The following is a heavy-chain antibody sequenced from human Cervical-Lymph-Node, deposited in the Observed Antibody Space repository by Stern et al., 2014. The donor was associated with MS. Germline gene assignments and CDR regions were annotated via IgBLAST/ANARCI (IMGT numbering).Heavy chain of an antibody. D-gene: IGHD2-15*01. V-gene: IGHV4-34*12. Sequence: QLQLQEWGAGLLKPSETLSLTCAVYGGSFSAYSWSWIRQPPGKGLEWIGEIIHSGSTNYNPSLKSRISISVDTSRKQFSLNLSSVTAADTAVYYCASSTPLFDYWGQGTLVTVSS. CDR3: ASSTPLFDY. J-gene: IGHJ4*02. CDR2: IIHSGST. CDR1: GGSFSAYS.